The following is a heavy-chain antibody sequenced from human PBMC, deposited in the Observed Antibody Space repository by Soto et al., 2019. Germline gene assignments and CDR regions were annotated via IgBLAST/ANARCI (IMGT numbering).Heavy chain of an antibody. CDR1: GGTFSSYT. V-gene: IGHV1-69*04. J-gene: IGHJ4*02. Sequence: ASVKVSCKASGGTFSSYTISWVRQAPGQGLEWMGRIIPILGIANYAQKFQGRVTITADKSTSTAYMELSSLRSEDTAVYYCARDFLLVVAARDSYFYFWGQGSLVTV. CDR2: IIPILGIA. CDR3: ARDFLLVVAARDSYFYF. D-gene: IGHD2-15*01.